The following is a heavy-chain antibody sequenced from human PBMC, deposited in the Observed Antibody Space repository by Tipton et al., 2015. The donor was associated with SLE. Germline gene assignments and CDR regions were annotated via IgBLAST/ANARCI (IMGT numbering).Heavy chain of an antibody. J-gene: IGHJ3*02. Sequence: GSLRLSCEASGFNFDDFGMSWVRQAPGKGLEWVSGMNWNGGSTGYADSVKGRFTISRDNAKNSLYLQMNSLRADDTGLYYCAREGDIVVVVDAFDIWGQGTMVTVSS. CDR3: AREGDIVVVVDAFDI. CDR1: GFNFDDFG. V-gene: IGHV3-20*04. D-gene: IGHD2-15*01. CDR2: MNWNGGST.